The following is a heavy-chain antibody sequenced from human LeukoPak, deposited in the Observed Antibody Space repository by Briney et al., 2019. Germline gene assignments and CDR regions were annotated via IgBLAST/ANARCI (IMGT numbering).Heavy chain of an antibody. V-gene: IGHV3-66*01. CDR3: ARAGSSSLNFDY. CDR2: IYSGGST. J-gene: IGHJ4*02. CDR1: GFTVSSNY. D-gene: IGHD6-13*01. Sequence: GRSLRLSCAASGFTVSSNYMSWVRQAPGKGLEWVSVIYSGGSTYYADSVKGRFTISRDNSKNTLYLQMNSLRAEDTAVYYCARAGSSSLNFDYWGQGTLVTVSS.